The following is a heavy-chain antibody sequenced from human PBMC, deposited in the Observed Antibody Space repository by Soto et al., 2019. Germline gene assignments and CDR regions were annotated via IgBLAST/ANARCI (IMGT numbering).Heavy chain of an antibody. D-gene: IGHD3-3*01. V-gene: IGHV1-24*01. CDR2: FDPEGGIR. J-gene: IGHJ5*02. CDR3: TIILNPLRSRQFDP. CDR1: GYTFTELS. Sequence: GASVKVSCKVSGYTFTELSMHWVRQAPGKGLEWMGSFDPEGGIRIYAQRFQGRVTLTEDTSTDTAYMELRSLRSEDTAIYYCTIILNPLRSRQFDPWGQGTLVTVSS.